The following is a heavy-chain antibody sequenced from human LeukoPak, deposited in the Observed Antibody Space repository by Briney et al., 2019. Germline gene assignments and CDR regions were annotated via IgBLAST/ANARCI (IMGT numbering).Heavy chain of an antibody. D-gene: IGHD1-14*01. CDR2: ISYDGSNK. J-gene: IGHJ4*02. Sequence: GGSLRLSCAASGFTFSSYGMHWVRQPPGKGLEWVAVISYDGSNKYYADSVKGRFTISRDNSKNTLYLQMNSLRAEDTAVYYCAKGITGTTIDYWGQGTLVTVSS. CDR3: AKGITGTTIDY. V-gene: IGHV3-30*18. CDR1: GFTFSSYG.